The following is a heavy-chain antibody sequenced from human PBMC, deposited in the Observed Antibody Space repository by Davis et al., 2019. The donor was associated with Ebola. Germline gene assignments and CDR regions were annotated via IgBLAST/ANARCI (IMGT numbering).Heavy chain of an antibody. CDR1: RCTFSSYA. CDR3: ASDLFAAVAGPSDDY. J-gene: IGHJ4*02. V-gene: IGHV1-69*04. Sequence: SVKVSCKASRCTFSSYAISRVRQAPGQGLEWMGRIIPILGIANYAQKFQGRVTITADKSTSTAYMELSSLRSEDTAVYYCASDLFAAVAGPSDDYWGQGTLVTVSS. D-gene: IGHD6-19*01. CDR2: IIPILGIA.